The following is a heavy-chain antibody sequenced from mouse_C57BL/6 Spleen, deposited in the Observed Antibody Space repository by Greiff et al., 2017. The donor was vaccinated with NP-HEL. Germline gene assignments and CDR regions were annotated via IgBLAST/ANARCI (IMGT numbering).Heavy chain of an antibody. V-gene: IGHV2-2*01. CDR1: GFSLTSYG. CDR3: AREDSNRYYFDY. D-gene: IGHD2-5*01. J-gene: IGHJ2*01. Sequence: VQRVESGPGLVQPSQSLSITCTVSGFSLTSYGVHWVRQSPGKGLEWLGVIWSGGSTDYTAAFISRLSISKDNSKSQVFFKMNSLQADDTAIYYCAREDSNRYYFDYWGQGTTLTVSS. CDR2: IWSGGST.